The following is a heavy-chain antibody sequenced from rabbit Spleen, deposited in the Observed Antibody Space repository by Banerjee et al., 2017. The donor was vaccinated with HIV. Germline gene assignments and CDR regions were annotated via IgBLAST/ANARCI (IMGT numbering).Heavy chain of an antibody. CDR2: IDTGDGNI. D-gene: IGHD1-1*01. CDR1: GLDLNNYYY. V-gene: IGHV1S45*01. CDR3: ARGSRYYAFNL. J-gene: IGHJ4*01. Sequence: QEQLEESGGGLVQPEGSLTLTCTASGLDLNNYYYMCWVRQAPGKGLEWIGCIDTGDGNIDYASWAKGRFTISKTSSTTVTLGLSSLTAADTATYFCARGSRYYAFNLWGPGTLVTVS.